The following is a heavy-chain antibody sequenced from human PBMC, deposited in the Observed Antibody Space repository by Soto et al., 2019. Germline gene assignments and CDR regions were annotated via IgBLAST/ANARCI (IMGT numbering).Heavy chain of an antibody. D-gene: IGHD2-2*01. CDR1: GFSFSNYG. CDR2: VSSDGNNK. CDR3: AKDRVIQLLPIWHDP. Sequence: GGSLRLSCVASGFSFSNYGMHWVRQAPGKGLEWVAFVSSDGNNKYYAESVKGRFTISRDNAKNTLYLQVDRLTVDDTAVYYCAKDRVIQLLPIWHDPWGHGTLVTVST. J-gene: IGHJ5*02. V-gene: IGHV3-30*18.